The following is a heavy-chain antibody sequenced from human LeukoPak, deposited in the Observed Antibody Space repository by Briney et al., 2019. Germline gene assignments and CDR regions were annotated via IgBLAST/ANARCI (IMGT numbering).Heavy chain of an antibody. V-gene: IGHV1-2*02. CDR3: ARDRSDDNGNVAFDI. CDR1: GYTFTGYY. CDR2: INPNSGGT. Sequence: ASVKVSCKASGYTFTGYYMHWVRQAPGQGLEWMGWINPNSGGTNYAQKFQGRVTMTRDTSISTAYMELSRLRSDDTAVYYCARDRSDDNGNVAFDIWGQGTMVTVSS. J-gene: IGHJ3*02. D-gene: IGHD1-26*01.